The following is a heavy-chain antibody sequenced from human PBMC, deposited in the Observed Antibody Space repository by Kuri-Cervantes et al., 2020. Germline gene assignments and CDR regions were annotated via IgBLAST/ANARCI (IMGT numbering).Heavy chain of an antibody. CDR2: IYTSGTT. Sequence: SEPLSPTCAVFGGSISSYFWSWIRQPAGKGLEWIGRIYTSGTTNYNPVLKSRVSMSVETSKNQFSLELSSVTAADTAVYYCARAKGQNGLDVWGQGTTVTVSS. CDR3: ARAKGQNGLDV. CDR1: GGSISSYF. V-gene: IGHV4-4*07. J-gene: IGHJ6*02.